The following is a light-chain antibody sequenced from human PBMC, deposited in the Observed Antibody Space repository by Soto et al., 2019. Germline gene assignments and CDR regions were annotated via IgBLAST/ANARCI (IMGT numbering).Light chain of an antibody. CDR1: QSISSY. V-gene: IGKV1-5*01. CDR2: DAS. Sequence: MTQSPSSLSASVGDRVTITCRASQSISSYLNWYQQKPGKAPKLLIYDASSLVSGVPSRFSGSGSGTEFTLTISSLQPDDFATYYCQQYNSYSYTFGQGTKVDNK. CDR3: QQYNSYSYT. J-gene: IGKJ2*01.